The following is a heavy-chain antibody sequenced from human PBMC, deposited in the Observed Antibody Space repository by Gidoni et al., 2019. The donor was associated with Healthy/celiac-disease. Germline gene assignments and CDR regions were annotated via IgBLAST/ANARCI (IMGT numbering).Heavy chain of an antibody. Sequence: RVTISVDTSKNQFSLKLSSVTAADTAVYYCARHFRAGGWFDPWGQGTLVTVSS. D-gene: IGHD3-10*01. J-gene: IGHJ5*02. CDR3: ARHFRAGGWFDP. V-gene: IGHV4-39*01.